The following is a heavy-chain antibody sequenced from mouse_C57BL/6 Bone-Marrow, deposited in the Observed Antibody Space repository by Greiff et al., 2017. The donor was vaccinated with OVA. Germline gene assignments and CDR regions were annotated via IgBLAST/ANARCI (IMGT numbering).Heavy chain of an antibody. CDR2: ISSGSSTI. CDR3: ARNTMVTTEYYFDY. Sequence: DVMLVESGGGLVKPGGSLKLSCAASGFTFSDYGMHWVRQAPEKGLEWVAYISSGSSTIYYADTVKGRFTISRDNAKNTLFLQMTSLRSEDTAMYYCARNTMVTTEYYFDYWGQGTTLTVSS. CDR1: GFTFSDYG. D-gene: IGHD2-2*01. J-gene: IGHJ2*01. V-gene: IGHV5-17*01.